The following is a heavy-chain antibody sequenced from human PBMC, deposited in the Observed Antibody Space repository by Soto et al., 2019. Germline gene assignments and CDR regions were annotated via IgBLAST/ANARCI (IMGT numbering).Heavy chain of an antibody. J-gene: IGHJ4*02. CDR1: GGSISSYY. Sequence: PSETLSLTCTVSGGSISSYYWSWIGQPAGKGLEWIGRIYTSGSTNYNPSLKSRVTMSVDTSKNQFSLKLSSATAADTAMYYCASVIGGDSEYYFDFWGQGALVTVSS. V-gene: IGHV4-4*07. D-gene: IGHD2-21*02. CDR3: ASVIGGDSEYYFDF. CDR2: IYTSGST.